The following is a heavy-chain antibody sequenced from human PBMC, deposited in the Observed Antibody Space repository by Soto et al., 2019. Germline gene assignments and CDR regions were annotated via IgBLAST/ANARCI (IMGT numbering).Heavy chain of an antibody. Sequence: GSLRLSCAASGFTFSSYAMSWVRQAPGKGLEWVSAISGSGGSTYYADSVKGRFTISRDNSKNTLYLQMNSLRAEDTAVYYCAIATRDGYNPRDVAFDIWGQGTMVTVSS. CDR3: AIATRDGYNPRDVAFDI. CDR2: ISGSGGST. D-gene: IGHD5-12*01. CDR1: GFTFSSYA. J-gene: IGHJ3*02. V-gene: IGHV3-23*01.